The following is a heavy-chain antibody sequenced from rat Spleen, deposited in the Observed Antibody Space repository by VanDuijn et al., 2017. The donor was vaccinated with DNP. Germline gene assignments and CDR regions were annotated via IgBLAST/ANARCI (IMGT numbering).Heavy chain of an antibody. CDR2: ISYDGGST. CDR1: GFTFSDYY. CDR3: TRGPIYYDTSYIPDY. Sequence: EVLLVESDGGLVQPGRSLKLSCAVSGFTFSDYYMAWVRQAPTKGLEWVASISYDGGSTYYRDSVKGRFTISRDNAQNTLYLQMNSLRSEDTATYYCTRGPIYYDTSYIPDYWGQGVMVTVSS. J-gene: IGHJ2*01. D-gene: IGHD1-2*01. V-gene: IGHV5-20*01.